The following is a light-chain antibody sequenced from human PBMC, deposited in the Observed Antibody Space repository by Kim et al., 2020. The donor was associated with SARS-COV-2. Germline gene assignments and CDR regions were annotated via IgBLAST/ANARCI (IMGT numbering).Light chain of an antibody. Sequence: VALGHTARITCQGDSLRSYYATWYQQRPGQAPLLVIYGKNNRPSGIPDRFSGSSSVNTSSLTITGTQAGDEADYYCNSRDSNNNVVFGGGTQLTVL. CDR1: SLRSYY. J-gene: IGLJ2*01. CDR3: NSRDSNNNVV. V-gene: IGLV3-19*01. CDR2: GKN.